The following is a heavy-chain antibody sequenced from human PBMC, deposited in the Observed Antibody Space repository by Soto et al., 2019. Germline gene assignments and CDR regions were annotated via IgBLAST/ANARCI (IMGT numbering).Heavy chain of an antibody. CDR3: ARDGDGTSTRPRGAFDI. CDR2: IVPLFGTT. D-gene: IGHD6-6*01. V-gene: IGHV1-69*01. CDR1: GGTFSSYT. Sequence: QVQLVQSGAEGKKPGSSVKVSCKASGGTFSSYTFSWVRQAPGQGLEWMGGIVPLFGTTNDAKIFQGRVTMSADGSTSTVYMELSRLRSEDSAMYYCARDGDGTSTRPRGAFDIWGQGTVITVSS. J-gene: IGHJ3*02.